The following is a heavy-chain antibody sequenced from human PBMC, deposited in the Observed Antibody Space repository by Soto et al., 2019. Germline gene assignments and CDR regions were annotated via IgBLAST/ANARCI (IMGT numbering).Heavy chain of an antibody. V-gene: IGHV1-24*01. CDR2: FDPEGGET. CDR3: ATDLQGLPLSVY. Sequence: ASVKVSCKVSGYTLTELSMHWVRQAPGKGLEWMGGFDPEGGETIYAQKFQGRVTMTEDTSTDTAYMELSSLRSEDTAVYYCATDLQGLPLSVYWGQGTLVTVSS. D-gene: IGHD2-2*01. J-gene: IGHJ4*02. CDR1: GYTLTELS.